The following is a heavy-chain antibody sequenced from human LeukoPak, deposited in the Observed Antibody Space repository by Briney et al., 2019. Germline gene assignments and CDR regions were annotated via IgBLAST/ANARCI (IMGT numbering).Heavy chain of an antibody. J-gene: IGHJ4*02. Sequence: GGSLRLSCVASGFTFSAYGMHWVRQAPGKGLEWVAFIRYDGGSPYYSDSVKGRFTISRDNSVNTLYLQMNSLRADDTAMYFCAKRFSSGWTDYWGQGTLVTVSS. CDR1: GFTFSAYG. V-gene: IGHV3-30*02. D-gene: IGHD6-19*01. CDR3: AKRFSSGWTDY. CDR2: IRYDGGSP.